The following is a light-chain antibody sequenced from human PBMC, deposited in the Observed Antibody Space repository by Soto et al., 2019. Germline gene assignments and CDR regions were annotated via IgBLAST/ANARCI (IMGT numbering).Light chain of an antibody. Sequence: EIVMTQSPATLSVSPGERATLSCRASQSISSNLAWYQRKPGQAPRLLIYGASTRATGIPATFSGSGSGTAFTLTISSLQSEDFAVYYCQQYNNWSFTFVSGTKVDIK. J-gene: IGKJ3*01. CDR3: QQYNNWSFT. CDR2: GAS. CDR1: QSISSN. V-gene: IGKV3-15*01.